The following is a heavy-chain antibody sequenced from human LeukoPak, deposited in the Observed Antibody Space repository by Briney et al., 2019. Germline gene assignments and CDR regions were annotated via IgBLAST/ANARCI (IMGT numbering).Heavy chain of an antibody. CDR1: GGSISSSSYY. J-gene: IGHJ6*03. D-gene: IGHD3-10*01. CDR2: INHSGSS. CDR3: ARVGDLFGAHRVRGLPPDYYYMDV. V-gene: IGHV4-39*07. Sequence: ASETLSLTCTVSGGSISSSSYYWGWIRQPPGKGLEWIGEINHSGSSTYNPSLKSRVIISLDTSKNQFSLKLSSVTAADTAVYYCARVGDLFGAHRVRGLPPDYYYMDVWGKGTTVTVSS.